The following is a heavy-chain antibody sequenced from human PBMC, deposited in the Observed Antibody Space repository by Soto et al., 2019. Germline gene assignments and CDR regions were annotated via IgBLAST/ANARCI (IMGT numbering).Heavy chain of an antibody. CDR3: AITGSESILSGRGWLGS. CDR2: ICHSGAT. D-gene: IGHD1-26*01. Sequence: QVQLQESGPGLVKPSGTLSLTCAVSGDSISIFHWWTWLRQSPGRGLEWIGEICHSGATTNNRSLQRGVSSSAEKSTNKMSLKLTSVNAADTAVIYCAITGSESILSGRGWLGSRGQGSRVSVSS. V-gene: IGHV4-4*02. CDR1: GDSISIFHW. J-gene: IGHJ1*01.